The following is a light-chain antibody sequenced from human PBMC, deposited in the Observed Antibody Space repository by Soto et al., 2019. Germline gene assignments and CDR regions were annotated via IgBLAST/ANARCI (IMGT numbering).Light chain of an antibody. CDR3: QQYQDWPRT. V-gene: IGKV3-15*01. CDR1: QSVSSSY. J-gene: IGKJ1*01. CDR2: EVS. Sequence: EIVFTQYSDTLSFCPVERATLSCRASQSVSSSYLAWYQHRPGQAPRLLIYEVSTRATYIPARFSGRGSRTEFTLTISSLQAEDSAVYYCQQYQDWPRTFGQGTKVDI.